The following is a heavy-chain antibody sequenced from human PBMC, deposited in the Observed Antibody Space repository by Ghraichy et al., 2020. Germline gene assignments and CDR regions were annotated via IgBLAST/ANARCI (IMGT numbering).Heavy chain of an antibody. CDR3: ASRVGATPYFDY. V-gene: IGHV4-39*01. Sequence: SETLSLTCTVSGGSISSSSYYWGWIRQPPGKGPEWIGSIYYSGSTSYNPSLKTRVTISVDTSKNQFSLKLSSVTAADTAVYYCASRVGATPYFDYWGQGTLATVSS. CDR2: IYYSGST. J-gene: IGHJ4*02. D-gene: IGHD1-26*01. CDR1: GGSISSSSYY.